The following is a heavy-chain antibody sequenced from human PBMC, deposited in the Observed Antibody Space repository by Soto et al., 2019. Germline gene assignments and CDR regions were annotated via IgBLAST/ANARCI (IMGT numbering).Heavy chain of an antibody. Sequence: QVQLVESGGGVVQPGRSLRLSCGASGFTFSSYGMHWVRQAPGKGLEWVAVILYDGSNKYYADSVKGRFNISRDNSKNTLYLQMNSLRAEDTAVYYCARDAHGCSGGSCFGYYWGQGTLVTVSS. J-gene: IGHJ4*02. CDR2: ILYDGSNK. D-gene: IGHD2-15*01. CDR1: GFTFSSYG. CDR3: ARDAHGCSGGSCFGYY. V-gene: IGHV3-33*01.